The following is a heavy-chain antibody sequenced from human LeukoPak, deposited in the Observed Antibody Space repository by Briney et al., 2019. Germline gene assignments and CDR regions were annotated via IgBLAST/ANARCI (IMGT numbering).Heavy chain of an antibody. CDR1: GFSFSSYT. V-gene: IGHV3-30-3*01. CDR3: ARKAAAGRSAFDY. D-gene: IGHD6-13*01. Sequence: PGRSLRLSCAASGFSFSSYTMNWVRQASGKGLDWVAVIRYDGAEKYYADSVKGRFTISRDNSKNMLYLQMSSLRAEDTAVYYCARKAAAGRSAFDYWGQGTLVTVSS. CDR2: IRYDGAEK. J-gene: IGHJ4*02.